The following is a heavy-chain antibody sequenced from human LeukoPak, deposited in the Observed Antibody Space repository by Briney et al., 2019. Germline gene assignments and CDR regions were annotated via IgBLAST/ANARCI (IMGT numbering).Heavy chain of an antibody. D-gene: IGHD2-2*02. Sequence: PSETLSLTCTVSGGSISSYYWSWIRQPAGKGLEWIGRIYTSGSTNYNPSLKSRVTISVDTSKNQFSLKLSSVTAADTAVYYCARHYCSSTSCYTQGLDYWGQGTLVTVSS. V-gene: IGHV4-4*07. CDR2: IYTSGST. J-gene: IGHJ4*02. CDR1: GGSISSYY. CDR3: ARHYCSSTSCYTQGLDY.